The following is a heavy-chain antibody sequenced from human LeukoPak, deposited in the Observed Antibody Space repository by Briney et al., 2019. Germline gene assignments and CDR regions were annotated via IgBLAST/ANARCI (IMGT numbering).Heavy chain of an antibody. CDR1: GFTFSSYG. CDR2: IWYDGSNK. Sequence: GGSLRLSCAASGFTFSSYGMHWVRQAPGKGLEWVAVIWYDGSNKYYADSVKGRFTISRDNSKNTLYLQMNSLRAEDTAVYYCARDYCSGGSCYLWYYYGTDVWGQGTTVTVSS. CDR3: ARDYCSGGSCYLWYYYGTDV. V-gene: IGHV3-33*01. J-gene: IGHJ6*02. D-gene: IGHD2-15*01.